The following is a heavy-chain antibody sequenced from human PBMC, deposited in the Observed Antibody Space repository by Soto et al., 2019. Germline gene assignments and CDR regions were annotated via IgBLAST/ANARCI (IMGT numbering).Heavy chain of an antibody. CDR2: IKSKTDGGTT. D-gene: IGHD3-3*01. J-gene: IGHJ6*03. CDR1: GFTFSNAW. Sequence: GGSLRLSCAASGFTFSNAWMSWVREAPGKGLEWVGRIKSKTDGGTTDYAAPVKGRFTISRDDSKNTLYLQMNSLKTEDTAVYYCTTSKILEWLSDYYYYYMDVWGKGTTVTVS. V-gene: IGHV3-15*01. CDR3: TTSKILEWLSDYYYYYMDV.